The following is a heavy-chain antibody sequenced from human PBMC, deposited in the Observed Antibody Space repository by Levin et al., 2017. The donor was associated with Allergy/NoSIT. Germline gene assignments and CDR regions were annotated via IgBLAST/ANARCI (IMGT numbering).Heavy chain of an antibody. CDR1: GFTSSNYW. CDR3: AREPPSAFDI. Sequence: GESLKISCAASGFTSSNYWMHWVRQAPGKGLEWVSRINSDGSSTAYADSVKGRFTISRDNATNTLYLQMDSLRAEDTAVYYCAREPPSAFDIWGQGTMVTVSS. D-gene: IGHD2-2*01. V-gene: IGHV3-74*01. CDR2: INSDGSST. J-gene: IGHJ3*02.